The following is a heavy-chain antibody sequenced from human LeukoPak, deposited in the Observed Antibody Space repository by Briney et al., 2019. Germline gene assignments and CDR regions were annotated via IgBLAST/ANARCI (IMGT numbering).Heavy chain of an antibody. CDR2: ISYDGSNK. J-gene: IGHJ4*02. CDR1: GFSFSNYA. CDR3: ARSAPTYYFDY. D-gene: IGHD2/OR15-2a*01. Sequence: GESLKISCAASGFSFSNYAMHWVRQAPGKGLEWVSFISYDGSNKYYTDSVKGRFNISRDNSKNTLYLLMNSLRTEDTAVFYCARSAPTYYFDYWGQGTLVTVSS. V-gene: IGHV3-30-3*01.